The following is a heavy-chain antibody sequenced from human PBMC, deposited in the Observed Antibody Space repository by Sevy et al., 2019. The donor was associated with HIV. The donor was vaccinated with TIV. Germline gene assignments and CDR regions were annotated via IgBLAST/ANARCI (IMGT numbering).Heavy chain of an antibody. CDR3: AKDGPYCSSTSCYV. CDR1: GFTFSSYA. D-gene: IGHD2-2*01. J-gene: IGHJ4*02. V-gene: IGHV3-23*01. Sequence: GGCLRLSCAASGFTFSSYAMSWVRQAPGKGLEWVSAISGSGGSTYYADSVKGRFTISRDNSKNTLYLQMNSLRAEDTAVYYCAKDGPYCSSTSCYVWGQGTLVTVSS. CDR2: ISGSGGST.